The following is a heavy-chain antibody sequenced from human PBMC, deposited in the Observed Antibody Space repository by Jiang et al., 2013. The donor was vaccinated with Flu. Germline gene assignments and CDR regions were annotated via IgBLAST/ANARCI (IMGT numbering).Heavy chain of an antibody. CDR3: ASQITAPLFDAFDI. CDR2: MYVSGST. J-gene: IGHJ3*02. CDR1: GYSLRSAYY. Sequence: QLVESGPGLVKPSETLSLTCGVSGYSLRSAYYWGWIRQAPGKGLEWIGSMYVSGSTYYNPSLKSRLTISVETSRNQFSLKLTSVTAADTAIYYCASQITAPLFDAFDIWGQGTMVTVSS. V-gene: IGHV4-38-2*01. D-gene: IGHD6-13*01.